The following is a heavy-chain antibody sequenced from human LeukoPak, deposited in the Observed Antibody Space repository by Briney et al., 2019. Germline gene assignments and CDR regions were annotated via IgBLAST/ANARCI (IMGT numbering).Heavy chain of an antibody. Sequence: GGSLRLSCAASGFTFSSYAMSWVRQAPGKGLEWISAISGSGGSTYYADSVKGRFTISRDNSKNTLYLQMNSLRAEDTAVYYCAKSYDSSGQSHDYWGQGTLVTVSS. CDR1: GFTFSSYA. J-gene: IGHJ4*02. CDR2: ISGSGGST. D-gene: IGHD3-22*01. V-gene: IGHV3-23*01. CDR3: AKSYDSSGQSHDY.